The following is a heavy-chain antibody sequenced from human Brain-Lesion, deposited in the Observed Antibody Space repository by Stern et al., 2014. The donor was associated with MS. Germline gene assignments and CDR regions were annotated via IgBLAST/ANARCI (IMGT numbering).Heavy chain of an antibody. CDR2: IIPIFGSP. V-gene: IGHV1-69*06. J-gene: IGHJ5*02. CDR1: GGTFGTYP. CDR3: AKDGPALVTNWFDP. D-gene: IGHD5-18*01. Sequence: QLVQSGPEVKKPGSSVKVSCKASGGTFGTYPITWLRQAPGQGLEWMGRIIPIFGSPNYAQKFQGRVTITADRSTTTVYMKLSSLKSDDAAVYYCAKDGPALVTNWFDPWGRGTLVTVSS.